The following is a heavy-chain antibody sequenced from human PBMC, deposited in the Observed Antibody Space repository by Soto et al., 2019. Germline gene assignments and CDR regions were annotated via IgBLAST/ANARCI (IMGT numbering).Heavy chain of an antibody. CDR3: ARWGVDTAMVTEWFDP. J-gene: IGHJ5*02. CDR1: GVSINSYY. V-gene: IGHV4-59*08. CDR2: IYYSGST. Sequence: QVQLQESGPGLVKPSETLSLTCTVSGVSINSYYWSWIRQPPGKGLEWIGYIYYSGSTNYNPSLKSRVTMSVDTSKNQFSLKLSSVTAADTAVYYCARWGVDTAMVTEWFDPWGQGTLVTVSS. D-gene: IGHD5-18*01.